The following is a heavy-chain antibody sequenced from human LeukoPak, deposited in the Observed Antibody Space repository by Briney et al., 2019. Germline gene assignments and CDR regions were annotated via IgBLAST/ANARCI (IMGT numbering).Heavy chain of an antibody. D-gene: IGHD2-2*02. Sequence: SETLSLTCAVYGGSFSGYYWSWIRQPPGKGLEWIGEINHSGSTNYNPSLKSRVTISVDTSKNQFSLKLSSVTAADTAVYYCARVYCSSTSCYTLYFDYWGPGNLVTVSS. CDR1: GGSFSGYY. CDR2: INHSGST. J-gene: IGHJ4*02. V-gene: IGHV4-34*01. CDR3: ARVYCSSTSCYTLYFDY.